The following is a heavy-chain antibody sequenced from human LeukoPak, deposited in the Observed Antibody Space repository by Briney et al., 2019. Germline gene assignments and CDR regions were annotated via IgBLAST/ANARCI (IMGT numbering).Heavy chain of an antibody. Sequence: GGSLRLSCSASGFTFSSSPMHWVRQAPGKGLEYVSAISSNGGATYYGDSVKGRFTISRDNSRNTLYLQMSSLRAEDTAVYYCVKERGWYDYWGQGTLVTVSS. CDR1: GFTFSSSP. V-gene: IGHV3-64D*06. J-gene: IGHJ4*02. CDR2: ISSNGGAT. CDR3: VKERGWYDY. D-gene: IGHD6-19*01.